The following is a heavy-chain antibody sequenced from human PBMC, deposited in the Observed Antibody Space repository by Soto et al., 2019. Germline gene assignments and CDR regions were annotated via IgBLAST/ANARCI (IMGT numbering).Heavy chain of an antibody. D-gene: IGHD6-13*01. J-gene: IGHJ4*02. Sequence: QVQLQESGPGLVKPSETLSLTCTVSGGSVSSGSYYWSWIRQPPGKGLEWIGYIYYSGSTNYNPSLKSRDTISVDTSKNQFSLKLSSVTAADTAVYYCARTSIAAAVSLDYWGQGTLVTVSS. CDR2: IYYSGST. V-gene: IGHV4-61*01. CDR3: ARTSIAAAVSLDY. CDR1: GGSVSSGSYY.